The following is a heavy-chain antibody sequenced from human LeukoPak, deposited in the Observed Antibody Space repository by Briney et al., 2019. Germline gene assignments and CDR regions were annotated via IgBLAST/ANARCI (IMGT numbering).Heavy chain of an antibody. V-gene: IGHV3-7*01. CDR1: GFTFSSYW. Sequence: PGGSLRLSCGASGFTFSSYWMSWVRQAPGKGLEWVANIKQDGSEKYYVDSVKGRFTISRDNAKNSLYLQMNSLRAEDTAVYYCARDWSSVATLVIYWGQGTLVTVSS. CDR3: ARDWSSVATLVIY. J-gene: IGHJ4*02. CDR2: IKQDGSEK. D-gene: IGHD4-23*01.